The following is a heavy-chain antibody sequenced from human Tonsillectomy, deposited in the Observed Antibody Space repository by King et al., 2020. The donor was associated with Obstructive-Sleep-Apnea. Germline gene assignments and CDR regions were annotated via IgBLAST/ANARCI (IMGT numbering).Heavy chain of an antibody. Sequence: VQLQESGPGLVKPSETLSLTCTVSGGSISGYYWSWIRQPPGKGLEWIAYIYYSGSTRYSPSLKSRVTISVDTSKNQFSLKMKSVTAADTAVYYCARQASSSLTLGWFDPWGQGTLVTVSS. CDR2: IYYSGST. V-gene: IGHV4-59*01. CDR3: ARQASSSLTLGWFDP. J-gene: IGHJ5*02. CDR1: GGSISGYY. D-gene: IGHD6-13*01.